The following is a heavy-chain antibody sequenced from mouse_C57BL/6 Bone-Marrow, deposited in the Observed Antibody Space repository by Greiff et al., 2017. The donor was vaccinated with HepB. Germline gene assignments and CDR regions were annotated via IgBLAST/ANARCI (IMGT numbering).Heavy chain of an antibody. J-gene: IGHJ2*01. CDR3: AREGGGGSFFDY. Sequence: QVQLQQSGPELVKPGASVKISCKASGYAFSSSWMNWVKQRPGKGLEWIGRIYPGDGDTNYNGKFKGKATLTADKSSSTAYMQLSSLTSEDSAVYFCAREGGGGSFFDYWGQGTTLTVSS. V-gene: IGHV1-82*01. CDR2: IYPGDGDT. CDR1: GYAFSSSW.